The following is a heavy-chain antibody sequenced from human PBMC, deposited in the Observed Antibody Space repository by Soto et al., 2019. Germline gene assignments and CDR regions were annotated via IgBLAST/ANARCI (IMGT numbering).Heavy chain of an antibody. CDR3: ARGGGAYCSSTSCYAQLLGVPNYMDV. Sequence: PGGSLRLSCAASGFTFSSYSMNWVRQAPGKGLEWVSSISSSSSYIYYADSVKGRFTISRDNAKNSLYLQMNSLRAEDTAVYYCARGGGAYCSSTSCYAQLLGVPNYMDVWGKGTTVTVSS. CDR2: ISSSSSYI. CDR1: GFTFSSYS. J-gene: IGHJ6*03. D-gene: IGHD2-2*01. V-gene: IGHV3-21*01.